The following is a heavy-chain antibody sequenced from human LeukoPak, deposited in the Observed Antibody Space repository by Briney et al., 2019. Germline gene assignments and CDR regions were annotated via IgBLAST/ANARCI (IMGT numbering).Heavy chain of an antibody. Sequence: ASVKVSCKASGYTFTNYGLSWVRQAPGQGLEWMGWISGYNGNTKYVQKLQGRVTMTRDTSISTAYMELSRLRSDDTAVYYCAREYYDSSGYYRGDYWGQGTLVTVSS. CDR1: GYTFTNYG. CDR3: AREYYDSSGYYRGDY. CDR2: ISGYNGNT. V-gene: IGHV1-18*01. D-gene: IGHD3-22*01. J-gene: IGHJ4*02.